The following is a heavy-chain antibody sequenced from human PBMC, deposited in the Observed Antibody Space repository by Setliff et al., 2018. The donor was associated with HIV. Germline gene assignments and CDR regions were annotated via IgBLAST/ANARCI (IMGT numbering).Heavy chain of an antibody. J-gene: IGHJ4*01. CDR1: GYTFTSYP. D-gene: IGHD6-19*01. CDR2: INTSGGSA. Sequence: ASVKVSCKASGYTFTSYPMHWVRQAPGQGLEWMGVINTSGGSAGYAEKFRGRVTMTRDTSTNTVYMDLRNLRSEDTAVYYCARDQGDASGWYAGDYWGHGTLVTVSS. V-gene: IGHV1-46*01. CDR3: ARDQGDASGWYAGDY.